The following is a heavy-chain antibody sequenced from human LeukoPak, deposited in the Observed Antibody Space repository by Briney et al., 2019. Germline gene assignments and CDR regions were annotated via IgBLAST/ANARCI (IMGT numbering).Heavy chain of an antibody. J-gene: IGHJ5*02. CDR3: ARGFTMVRGWASFDP. V-gene: IGHV4-4*07. CDR1: GGSISSYY. D-gene: IGHD3-10*01. Sequence: SDTLSLTCTVSGGSISSYYWSWIRQPAGKGLEWIGRIYTSGSTNYNPSLKSRVTMSVDTSKNQFSLKLSSVTAADTAVYYCARGFTMVRGWASFDPWGQGTLVTVSS. CDR2: IYTSGST.